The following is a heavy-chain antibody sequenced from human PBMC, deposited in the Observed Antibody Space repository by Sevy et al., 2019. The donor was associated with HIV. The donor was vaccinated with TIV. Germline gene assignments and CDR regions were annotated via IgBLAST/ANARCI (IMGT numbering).Heavy chain of an antibody. V-gene: IGHV1-18*01. Sequence: ASVKVSCKASGYTFTSYGISWVRQAPGQGLEWMGWISAYNGNTNYAQKLQGRVTMTTDTSTSTAYMELRSLSSDDTAVYYCARVGAGYCSGGSCPTTFYYYYYGMDVWGQGTTVTVSS. CDR3: ARVGAGYCSGGSCPTTFYYYYYGMDV. CDR1: GYTFTSYG. J-gene: IGHJ6*02. CDR2: ISAYNGNT. D-gene: IGHD2-15*01.